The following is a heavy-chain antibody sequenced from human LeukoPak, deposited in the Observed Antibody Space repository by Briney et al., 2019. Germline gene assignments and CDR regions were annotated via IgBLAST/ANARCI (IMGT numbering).Heavy chain of an antibody. Sequence: PGGSLRLSCAASGFTFSSYAMTWVRQAPGKGLECVANIKPDGSEKYYVDSVEGRFTISRDNAKNSLYLQMNSLRAEDTALYYCARGGTWDLDYWGQGTLVTVAS. D-gene: IGHD1-1*01. CDR1: GFTFSSYA. J-gene: IGHJ4*02. CDR3: ARGGTWDLDY. V-gene: IGHV3-7*01. CDR2: IKPDGSEK.